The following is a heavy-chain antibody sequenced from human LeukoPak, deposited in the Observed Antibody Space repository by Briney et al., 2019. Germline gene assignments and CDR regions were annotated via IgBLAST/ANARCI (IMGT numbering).Heavy chain of an antibody. D-gene: IGHD1-26*01. CDR3: ARLGRGQGNLLDY. Sequence: VASVKVSCKASGYTFTSYDINWVRQATGQGLEWMGWMNPNSGNTGYAQKFQGRVTITRNTSISTAYMELSSLRSEDTAVYYCARLGRGQGNLLDYWGQGTLVTVSS. V-gene: IGHV1-8*03. CDR2: MNPNSGNT. J-gene: IGHJ4*02. CDR1: GYTFTSYD.